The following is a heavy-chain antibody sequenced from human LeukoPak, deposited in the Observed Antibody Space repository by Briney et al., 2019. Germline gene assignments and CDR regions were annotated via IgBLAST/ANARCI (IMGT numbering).Heavy chain of an antibody. CDR3: ERLRGWVDAFDM. CDR1: GYTFTSYG. D-gene: IGHD6-19*01. Sequence: VASVKVSCKASGYTFTSYGISWVRQAPGPGLEWMGWISAYNGNTNYAQKLHGRGTMTTDTSTSTAYMELRSLRSDDRAVYYCERLRGWVDAFDMWGQGTMVSVSS. CDR2: ISAYNGNT. J-gene: IGHJ3*02. V-gene: IGHV1-18*01.